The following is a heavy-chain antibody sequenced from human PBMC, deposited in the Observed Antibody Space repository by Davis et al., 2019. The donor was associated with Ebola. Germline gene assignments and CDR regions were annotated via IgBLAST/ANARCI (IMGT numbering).Heavy chain of an antibody. Sequence: GGSLRLSCVASGFTFSSYAMSWVRQAPGKGLEWVSYISSSSSYTNYADSVKGRFTISRDNAKNSLYLQMNSLRPEDTAVYYCLAGTNYWGQGTLVIVSS. CDR1: GFTFSSYA. D-gene: IGHD6-19*01. CDR2: ISSSSSYT. J-gene: IGHJ4*02. CDR3: LAGTNY. V-gene: IGHV3-21*05.